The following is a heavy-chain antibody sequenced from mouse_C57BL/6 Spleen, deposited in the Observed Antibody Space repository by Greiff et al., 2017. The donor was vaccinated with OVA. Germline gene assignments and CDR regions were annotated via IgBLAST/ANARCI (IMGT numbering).Heavy chain of an antibody. CDR2: IYPGSGNT. Sequence: QVQLQQSGPELVKPGASVKISCKASGYSFTSYYIHWVKQRPGQGLEWIGWIYPGSGNTKYNEKFKGKATLTADTSSSTAYMQLSSLTSEDSAVYYCARAYGNYYAMDYWGQGTSVTVSS. V-gene: IGHV1-66*01. D-gene: IGHD2-1*01. CDR1: GYSFTSYY. CDR3: ARAYGNYYAMDY. J-gene: IGHJ4*01.